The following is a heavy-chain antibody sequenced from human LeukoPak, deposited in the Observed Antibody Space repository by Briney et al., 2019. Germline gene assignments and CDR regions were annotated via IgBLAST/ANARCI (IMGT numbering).Heavy chain of an antibody. CDR2: VSYDGSNK. CDR3: ARDTLPLGRGYYYNFDY. D-gene: IGHD3-22*01. Sequence: GRSPRLSCAASGFTFSSYGMHWVRQAPGKGLEWVAVVSYDGSNKDYADSVKGRFTISRDNSKNTLFLQVNSLTVEDTAVYYCARDTLPLGRGYYYNFDYWGQGTLVTVSS. V-gene: IGHV3-33*05. J-gene: IGHJ4*02. CDR1: GFTFSSYG.